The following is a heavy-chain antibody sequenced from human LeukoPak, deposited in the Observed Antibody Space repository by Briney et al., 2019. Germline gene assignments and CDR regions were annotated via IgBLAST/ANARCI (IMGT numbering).Heavy chain of an antibody. CDR3: ARGGGSGSYYAAYYYYYMDV. CDR2: MNPNSGNT. CDR1: GYTFTSYG. J-gene: IGHJ6*03. V-gene: IGHV1-8*03. D-gene: IGHD3-10*01. Sequence: ASVKVSCKASGYTFTSYGISWVRQAPGQGLEWMGWMNPNSGNTGYAQKFQGRVTITRNTSISTAYMELSSLRSEDTAVYYCARGGGSGSYYAAYYYYYMDVWGKGTTVTVSS.